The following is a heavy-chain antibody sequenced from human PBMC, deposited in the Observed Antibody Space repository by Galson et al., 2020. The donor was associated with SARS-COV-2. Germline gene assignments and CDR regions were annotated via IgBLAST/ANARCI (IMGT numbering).Heavy chain of an antibody. V-gene: IGHV1-69*13. CDR1: GGTFSSYA. D-gene: IGHD2-2*01. CDR2: IIPIFGTA. Sequence: SVKVSCKASGGTFSSYAISWVRQAPGQGLEWMGGIIPIFGTANYAQKFQGRVTITADESTSTAYMELSSLRSEDTAVYYCARDRRVPAAMMYDYGMDVWGQGTTVTVSS. J-gene: IGHJ6*02. CDR3: ARDRRVPAAMMYDYGMDV.